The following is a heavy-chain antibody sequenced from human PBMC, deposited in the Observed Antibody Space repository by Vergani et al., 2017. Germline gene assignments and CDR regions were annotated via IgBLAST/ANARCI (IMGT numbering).Heavy chain of an antibody. CDR3: TTSVDTTPYYCYYGMDG. J-gene: IGHJ6*02. D-gene: IGHD1-26*01. Sequence: EVQLVESGGGLVKPGGSLRLSCAASGFTFSNAWMSWVSQAPGKGLEWVGRIKSKTDGGTTDYAAPVIGRFTISRDDSKNTLYLQMNSLKTEDTAVYYCTTSVDTTPYYCYYGMDGWGQGTTVTVSS. V-gene: IGHV3-15*01. CDR2: IKSKTDGGTT. CDR1: GFTFSNAW.